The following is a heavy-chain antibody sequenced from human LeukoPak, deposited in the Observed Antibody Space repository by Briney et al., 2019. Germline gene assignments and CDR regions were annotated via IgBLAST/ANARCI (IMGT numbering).Heavy chain of an antibody. CDR2: ISAYNGNT. V-gene: IGHV1-18*01. Sequence: GASVKVSHKPSFYTCTSHVISGVGQAPGQGLEWMGWISAYNGNTNYAQKLQGRVTMTTDTSTSIACMELGSIRSYETTVLYYAGCKVYCPCGDDAYYFDYWGQGTLVTVSS. D-gene: IGHD4-17*01. J-gene: IGHJ4*02. CDR1: FYTCTSHV. CDR3: AGCKVYCPCGDDAYYFDY.